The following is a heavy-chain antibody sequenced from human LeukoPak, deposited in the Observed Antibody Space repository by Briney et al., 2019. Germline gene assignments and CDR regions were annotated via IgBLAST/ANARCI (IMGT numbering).Heavy chain of an antibody. Sequence: SETLSLTCAVYGGSFSSYYWSWIRQPPGKGLEWIGEINHSGSTNYNPSLKSRVTISVDTSKNQFSLKLSSVTAADTAVYYCARGVFNRYYDSSGARWFDPWGQGTLVTVSS. CDR3: ARGVFNRYYDSSGARWFDP. CDR2: INHSGST. D-gene: IGHD3-22*01. CDR1: GGSFSSYY. V-gene: IGHV4-34*01. J-gene: IGHJ5*02.